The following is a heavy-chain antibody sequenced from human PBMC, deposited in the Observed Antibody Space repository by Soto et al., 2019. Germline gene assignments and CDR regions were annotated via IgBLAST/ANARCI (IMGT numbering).Heavy chain of an antibody. V-gene: IGHV3-23*01. CDR3: AKGPYCSGTSCYSKAFDI. Sequence: EAQLLESGGGLVRPGGSLRLSCAASGFTFSSYGMTWVRQAQGKGLEWVSSITGNGDSSHYADSVTGRFTISRDNSRSTLYLQLNSLRVEDTAVYYCAKGPYCSGTSCYSKAFDIWGQGTVVPVSS. D-gene: IGHD2-2*01. CDR2: ITGNGDSS. J-gene: IGHJ3*02. CDR1: GFTFSSYG.